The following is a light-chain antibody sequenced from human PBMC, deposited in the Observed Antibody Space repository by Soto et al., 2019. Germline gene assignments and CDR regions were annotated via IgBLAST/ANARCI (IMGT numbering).Light chain of an antibody. Sequence: EIVLTQSPATLSLSPGERATLSCRASQSVSSSYLAWYQQKPGQAPRLLIYGASSRATGIPDRFSGSGSGKDFTLIISRLEPEDLAVYYCQQYDSSPTFGQGTKLEIK. V-gene: IGKV3-20*01. CDR3: QQYDSSPT. CDR1: QSVSSSY. J-gene: IGKJ2*01. CDR2: GAS.